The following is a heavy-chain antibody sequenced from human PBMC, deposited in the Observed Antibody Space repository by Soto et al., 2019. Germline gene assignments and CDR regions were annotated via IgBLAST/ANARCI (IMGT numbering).Heavy chain of an antibody. D-gene: IGHD2-21*01. Sequence: QVQLVESGGGVVQPGRSLRLSCAASGFTFSSYGMHWVRQAPGKGLEWVAVTWYDGSNKYYADSVKGRFTISRDNSKNTLYLQMNRLRAEDTAVYYCARNSDDHAFDIWGQGTMVTVSS. V-gene: IGHV3-33*01. CDR2: TWYDGSNK. J-gene: IGHJ3*02. CDR3: ARNSDDHAFDI. CDR1: GFTFSSYG.